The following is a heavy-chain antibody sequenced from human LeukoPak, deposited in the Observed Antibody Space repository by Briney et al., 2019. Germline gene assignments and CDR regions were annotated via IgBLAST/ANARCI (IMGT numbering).Heavy chain of an antibody. CDR3: ARVECTDGSCYTFDY. D-gene: IGHD2-8*01. CDR2: IHYSGST. V-gene: IGHV4-39*07. J-gene: IGHJ4*02. CDR1: GGSVTSRTYY. Sequence: KPSETLSLTCAVSGGSVTSRTYYWGWIRQPPGKGLEWIGSIHYSGSTYFSPSLKSRVTISVDTSKSQFSLKLRSVTAADTAVYYCARVECTDGSCYTFDYWGQGTLVIVSS.